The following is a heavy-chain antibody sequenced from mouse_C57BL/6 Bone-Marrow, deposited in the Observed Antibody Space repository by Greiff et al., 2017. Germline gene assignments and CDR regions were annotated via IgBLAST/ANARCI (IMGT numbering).Heavy chain of an antibody. J-gene: IGHJ3*01. CDR3: AREDWDFAY. CDR1: GYTFTSYW. CDR2: IHPNSGST. Sequence: VQLQQPGAELVKPGASVKLSCKASGYTFTSYWMHWVKQRPGQGLEWIGMIHPNSGSTNYNEKFKSKATLTVDTSSSTAYMQLSSLTSEDSAVYYCAREDWDFAYWGQGTLVTVSA. V-gene: IGHV1-64*01. D-gene: IGHD4-1*01.